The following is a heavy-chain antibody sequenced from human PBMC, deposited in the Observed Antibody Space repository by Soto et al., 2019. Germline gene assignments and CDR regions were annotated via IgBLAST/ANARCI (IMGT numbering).Heavy chain of an antibody. CDR3: AICGREGYCIGGSCFD. CDR2: FDPEDGET. CDR1: GYTLTELS. J-gene: IGHJ4*02. V-gene: IGHV1-24*01. D-gene: IGHD2-15*01. Sequence: EASVKVSCKVSGYTLTELSMHWVRQAPGKGLEWMGGFDPEDGETIYAQKFQGRVTMTEDTSTDTAYMELSGLRSDDTAVYYCAICGREGYCIGGSCFDWGQGTLVTVSS.